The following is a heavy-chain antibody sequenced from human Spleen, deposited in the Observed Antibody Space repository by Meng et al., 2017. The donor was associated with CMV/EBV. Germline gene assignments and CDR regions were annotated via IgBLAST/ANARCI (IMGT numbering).Heavy chain of an antibody. CDR3: ARVVRGATRAFDI. D-gene: IGHD3-10*01. CDR2: IIPIFGPA. V-gene: IGHV1-69*13. CDR1: GGTFRTYA. Sequence: SVKVSCKASGGTFRTYAFSWVRQAPGQGLEWMGGIIPIFGPATYAPKFRGRVTLTLDESTTTAFMELTSLRSEDTAVYYCARVVRGATRAFDIWGQGTMVTVSS. J-gene: IGHJ3*02.